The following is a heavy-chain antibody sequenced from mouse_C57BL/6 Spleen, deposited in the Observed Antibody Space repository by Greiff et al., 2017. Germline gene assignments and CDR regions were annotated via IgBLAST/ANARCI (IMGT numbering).Heavy chain of an antibody. Sequence: QVQLQQPGAELVKPGASVKLSCKASGYTFTSYWLQWVKQRPGQGLEWIGEIDPSDSYTNYNQKFKGKATLTVDTSSSTAYMQLGSLTSADSAVYYWARKGNYYGSSYGYYAMDYWGQGTSVTVSS. D-gene: IGHD1-1*01. CDR2: IDPSDSYT. V-gene: IGHV1-50*01. J-gene: IGHJ4*01. CDR3: ARKGNYYGSSYGYYAMDY. CDR1: GYTFTSYW.